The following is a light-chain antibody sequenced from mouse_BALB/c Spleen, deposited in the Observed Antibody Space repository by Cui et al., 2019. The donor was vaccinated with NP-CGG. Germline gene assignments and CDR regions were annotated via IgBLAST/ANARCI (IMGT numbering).Light chain of an antibody. J-gene: IGLJ1*01. CDR2: GTN. CDR1: TGAVTTSNY. Sequence: QAVVTQESALTTSPGETVTLTCRSSTGAVTTSNYANWVQEKPDHLFTGLIGGTNNRAPGVPARFSGSLIGDKAAPTITGAQTEDEAIYFCALWYSNHWVFGGGTNLTVL. V-gene: IGLV1*01. CDR3: ALWYSNHWV.